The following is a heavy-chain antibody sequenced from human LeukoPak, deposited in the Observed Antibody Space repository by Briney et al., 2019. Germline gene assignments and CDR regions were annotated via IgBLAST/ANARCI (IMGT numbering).Heavy chain of an antibody. V-gene: IGHV1-18*01. CDR3: ARGGRDSSTWDYYYGMDV. Sequence: ASVKVSCKASRFTFTSYGISWVRQDPGQGLEWMGWISAHNGNTNYTQKFQGRVTMTTDTSTSTAYMELRSLRSDDTAVYYCARGGRDSSTWDYYYGMDVWGQGTTVTVSS. J-gene: IGHJ6*02. D-gene: IGHD6-13*01. CDR2: ISAHNGNT. CDR1: RFTFTSYG.